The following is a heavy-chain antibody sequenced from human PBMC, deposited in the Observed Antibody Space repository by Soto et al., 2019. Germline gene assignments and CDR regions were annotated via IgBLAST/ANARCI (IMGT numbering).Heavy chain of an antibody. D-gene: IGHD3-10*01. CDR1: GFSLSTSGVG. CDR2: IYWDDDK. V-gene: IGHV2-5*02. J-gene: IGHJ4*02. Sequence: GSGPTLVNPTQTLTLTCTFSGFSLSTSGVGVGWIRQPPGKALEWLALIYWDDDKRYSPSLKSRLTITKDTSKNQVVLTMTNMDPVDTAMYYCARRIRVKTTRGSTRYSFDYWDQGTLVTVSS. CDR3: ARRIRVKTTRGSTRYSFDY.